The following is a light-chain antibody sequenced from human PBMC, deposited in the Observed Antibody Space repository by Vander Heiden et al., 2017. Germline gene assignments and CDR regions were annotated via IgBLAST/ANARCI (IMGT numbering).Light chain of an antibody. CDR1: QDIRND. Sequence: IEMTQSPSALSATDGDRVTITCRASQDIRNDLGWYQQKTGKAPKRLIYSASNLQSGVPSRFSGSGSGTEFTLTISSLQPEDCATYYCLQHNIYPLTFGQGTKVEIK. J-gene: IGKJ1*01. CDR2: SAS. CDR3: LQHNIYPLT. V-gene: IGKV1-17*01.